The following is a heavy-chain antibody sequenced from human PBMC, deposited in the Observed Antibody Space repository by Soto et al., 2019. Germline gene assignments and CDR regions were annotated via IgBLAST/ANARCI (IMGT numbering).Heavy chain of an antibody. J-gene: IGHJ4*02. CDR2: INEDGSEK. D-gene: IGHD2-8*01. V-gene: IGHV3-7*01. Sequence: PGGSLRLSCAASGFTFSNYWMSWVRQAPGKGLQWVANINEDGSEKYYVDSVRGRFTISRDNAKNSLYLQMNSLRAEDTAVYYCARDRSGTSLIWGQGTLVTVSS. CDR3: ARDRSGTSLI. CDR1: GFTFSNYW.